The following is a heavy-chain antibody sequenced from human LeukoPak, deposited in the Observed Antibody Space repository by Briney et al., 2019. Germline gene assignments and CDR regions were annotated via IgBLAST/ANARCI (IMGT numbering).Heavy chain of an antibody. Sequence: PSETLSLTCTVSGYSISSGYYWGWIRQPPGKGLEWIGSIYHSGRTFYNPSLKSRVTISVDTSKNQFSLKLTSVTAADTAVYYCARLGCSSTNCYGRSAFDIWGQGTMVTVSS. CDR2: IYHSGRT. V-gene: IGHV4-38-2*02. CDR3: ARLGCSSTNCYGRSAFDI. CDR1: GYSISSGYY. J-gene: IGHJ3*02. D-gene: IGHD2-2*01.